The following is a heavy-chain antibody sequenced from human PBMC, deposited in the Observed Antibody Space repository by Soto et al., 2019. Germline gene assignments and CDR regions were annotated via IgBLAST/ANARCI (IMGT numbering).Heavy chain of an antibody. V-gene: IGHV3-33*01. CDR2: IWYDGSNK. D-gene: IGHD6-13*01. CDR1: GFTFSSYG. J-gene: IGHJ6*02. CDR3: ARDPAIFISAGVYYYYYYGMDV. Sequence: PGGSLRLSCAASGFTFSSYGMHWVRQAPGKGLEWVAVIWYDGSNKYYADSVKGRFTISRDNSKNTLYLQMNSLRAEDTAVYYCARDPAIFISAGVYYYYYYGMDVWGQGTTVTVSS.